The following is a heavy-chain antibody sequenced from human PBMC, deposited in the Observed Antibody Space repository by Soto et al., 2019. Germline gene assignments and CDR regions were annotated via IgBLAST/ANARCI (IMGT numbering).Heavy chain of an antibody. V-gene: IGHV1-3*05. CDR2: INAANGNT. CDR1: GYTFTNYG. J-gene: IGHJ4*02. D-gene: IGHD3-3*01. CDR3: ARKGVMGSGYLLDY. Sequence: QVQLVQSGAEEKRPGASVKVSCKASGYTFTNYGMHWVRQVPGQRLEWMGWINAANGNTYYLQKFQGRVTITRDTSASTAYMELSSLRSEDTAVYYCARKGVMGSGYLLDYWGQGALVTVSA.